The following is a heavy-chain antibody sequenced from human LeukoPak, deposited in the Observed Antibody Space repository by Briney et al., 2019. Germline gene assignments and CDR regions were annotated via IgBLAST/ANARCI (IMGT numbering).Heavy chain of an antibody. Sequence: GGSLRLSCAASGFTFSSYWLSWVRPAPGKGLEWVANIKQDGSEKYYVDSVKGRFTISRDNAKNSLYLQMNSLRAEDTAVYYCAIYYYDSSGYYYFQHWGQGTLVTVSS. J-gene: IGHJ1*01. D-gene: IGHD3-22*01. CDR2: IKQDGSEK. V-gene: IGHV3-7*05. CDR3: AIYYYDSSGYYYFQH. CDR1: GFTFSSYW.